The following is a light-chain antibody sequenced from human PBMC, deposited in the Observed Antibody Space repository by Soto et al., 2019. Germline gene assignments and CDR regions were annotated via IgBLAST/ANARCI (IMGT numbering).Light chain of an antibody. CDR1: QSVGSN. J-gene: IGKJ2*01. CDR3: QQYNNWPPYT. V-gene: IGKV3-15*01. Sequence: EIVMTQSPATLSVSPGERATLSCRASQSVGSNLAGYQQKPGQAPRLLIYGASTRATGIPARFSGSGSGTEFTLTISSLQSEDFAVYYCQQYNNWPPYTFGQGTKLEIK. CDR2: GAS.